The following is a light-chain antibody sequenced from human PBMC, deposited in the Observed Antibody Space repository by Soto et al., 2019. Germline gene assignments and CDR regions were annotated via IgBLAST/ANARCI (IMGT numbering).Light chain of an antibody. CDR2: DAS. CDR1: QSVSNY. Sequence: VLTQYPATLSLSPGERATLSCRASQSVSNYLAWYQQKPGQAPRLLIYDASSRATGIPDRFSGSGSGTDFTLTISSLEPEDFAGYYCQQRSSWPPITLGQGTRLEIK. V-gene: IGKV3-11*01. CDR3: QQRSSWPPIT. J-gene: IGKJ5*01.